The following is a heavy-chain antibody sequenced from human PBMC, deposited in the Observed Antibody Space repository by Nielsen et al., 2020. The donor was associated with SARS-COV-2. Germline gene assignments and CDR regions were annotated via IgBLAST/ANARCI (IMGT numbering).Heavy chain of an antibody. CDR1: GYTFTSYY. D-gene: IGHD4-23*01. CDR3: ARFPGGNSAFDY. Sequence: ASVKVSCKASGYTFTSYYMHWVRQAPGQGLEWMGRINPNSGGTNYAQKFQGRVTMTRDTSISTAYMELSRLRSDDTAVYYCARFPGGNSAFDYWGQGTLVTVSS. CDR2: INPNSGGT. V-gene: IGHV1-2*06. J-gene: IGHJ4*02.